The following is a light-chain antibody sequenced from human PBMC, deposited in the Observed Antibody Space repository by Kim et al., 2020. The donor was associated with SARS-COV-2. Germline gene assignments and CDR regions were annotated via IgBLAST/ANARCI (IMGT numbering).Light chain of an antibody. CDR3: QVWASSSDHPV. J-gene: IGLJ2*01. V-gene: IGLV3-21*04. CDR1: NIGSKS. CDR2: YDS. Sequence: SYELTQPPSVSVAPGKTARITCGGNNIGSKSVHWYQQKPGQAPVLVIYYDSDRPSGIPERFSGSISGNTATLTISRVEAGDEADYYCQVWASSSDHPVFG.